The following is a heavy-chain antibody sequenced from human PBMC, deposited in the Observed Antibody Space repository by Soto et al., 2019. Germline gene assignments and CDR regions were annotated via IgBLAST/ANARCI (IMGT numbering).Heavy chain of an antibody. J-gene: IGHJ4*02. V-gene: IGHV4-59*01. Sequence: PSETLSLTCTVSGVSIRGYYWSWIRQPPGKGLEWIGYFHYTGISNYNSSLKSRVTMSLDTSKNQFSLKLSSVSAADTAIYYYARGASNWQYFDYWGQGALVTVSS. CDR2: FHYTGIS. CDR1: GVSIRGYY. D-gene: IGHD4-4*01. CDR3: ARGASNWQYFDY.